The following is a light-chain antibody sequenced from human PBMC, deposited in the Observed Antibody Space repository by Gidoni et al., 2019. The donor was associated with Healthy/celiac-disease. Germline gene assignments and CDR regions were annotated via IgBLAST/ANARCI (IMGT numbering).Light chain of an antibody. CDR2: AAS. J-gene: IGKJ4*01. CDR3: QQSYSTPPT. V-gene: IGKV1-39*01. CDR1: QSISSY. Sequence: DIQMTQSPSSLSASVGDRVHITCRASQSISSYLNWYQQKPGKAPKLLIYAASSLQSGVPSRFSGSGSGTDFTLTISSLQPEDFATYYCQQSYSTPPTFGGXTKVEIK.